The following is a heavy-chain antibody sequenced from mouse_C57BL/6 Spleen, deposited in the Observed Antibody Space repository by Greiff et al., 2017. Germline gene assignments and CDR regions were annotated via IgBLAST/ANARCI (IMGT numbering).Heavy chain of an antibody. CDR2: ISYDGSN. D-gene: IGHD1-1*01. CDR3: ARGDYYGSSDY. CDR1: GYSITSGYY. V-gene: IGHV3-6*01. Sequence: EVKLMESGPGLVKPSQSLSLTCSVTGYSITSGYYWNWIRQFPGNKLEWMCYISYDGSNNYNPSLKNRISITRDTSKNQFFLKLNSVTTEDTATYYCARGDYYGSSDYCGQGTTLSVSS. J-gene: IGHJ2*01.